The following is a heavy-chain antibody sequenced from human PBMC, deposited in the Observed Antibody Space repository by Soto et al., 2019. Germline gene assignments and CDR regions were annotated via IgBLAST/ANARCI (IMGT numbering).Heavy chain of an antibody. Sequence: QVQLVESGGGVVQPGRSLRLSCAASGFTFSSYGMHWVRQAPGKGLEWVAVISYDGSNKYYADSVKGRFTIFRDNSKNTLYLQMNSLRAEDTAVYYCAKVLTGDLGVDYWGQGTLVTVSS. CDR1: GFTFSSYG. V-gene: IGHV3-30*18. CDR2: ISYDGSNK. J-gene: IGHJ4*02. D-gene: IGHD7-27*01. CDR3: AKVLTGDLGVDY.